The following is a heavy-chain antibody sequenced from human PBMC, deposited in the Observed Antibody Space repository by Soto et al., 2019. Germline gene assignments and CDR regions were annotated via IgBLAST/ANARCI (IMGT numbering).Heavy chain of an antibody. J-gene: IGHJ4*02. CDR1: GYTFTSYY. CDR3: ARNPSSSHGYFDY. D-gene: IGHD6-6*01. CDR2: INPSGGST. Sequence: ASVKISCRTSGYTFTSYYMHWVRQAPGQGLEWMGIINPSGGSTSYAQKFQGRVTMTRDTSTSTVYMELSSLRSEDTAVYYCARNPSSSHGYFDYWGQGTLVTVSS. V-gene: IGHV1-46*03.